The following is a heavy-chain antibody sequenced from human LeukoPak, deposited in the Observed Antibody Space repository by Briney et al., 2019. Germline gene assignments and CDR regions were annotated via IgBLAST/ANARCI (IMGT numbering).Heavy chain of an antibody. CDR3: ARGGLYPSPMDV. CDR1: YY. CDR2: INHSGST. D-gene: IGHD2-8*01. V-gene: IGHV4-34*01. Sequence: YYWSWIRXXPGKGLEWIGEINHSGSTNYNPSLKSRVTISVDTSKNQFSLKLSSVTAAGTAVYYCARGGLYPSPMDVWGQGTTVTVSS. J-gene: IGHJ6*02.